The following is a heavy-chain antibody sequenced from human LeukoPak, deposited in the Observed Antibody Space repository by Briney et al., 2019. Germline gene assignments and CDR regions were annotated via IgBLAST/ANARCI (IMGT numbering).Heavy chain of an antibody. Sequence: GGSLRLSCAASGFTVSSNDMSWVRQAPGKGLEWVSVIYSGGSTYYADSVKGRFTISRDNSKNTLYLQMNSLRAEDTAVYYCARGLRFGELLLTRQTWGQGTLVTVSS. D-gene: IGHD3-10*01. CDR2: IYSGGST. CDR3: ARGLRFGELLLTRQT. J-gene: IGHJ5*02. V-gene: IGHV3-53*01. CDR1: GFTVSSND.